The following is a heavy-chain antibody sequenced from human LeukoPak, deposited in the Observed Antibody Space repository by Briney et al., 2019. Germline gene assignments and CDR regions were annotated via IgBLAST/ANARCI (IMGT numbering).Heavy chain of an antibody. V-gene: IGHV3-30-3*01. CDR3: ARDAVLDSEYYMDV. J-gene: IGHJ6*03. CDR1: GFTFSSYA. Sequence: PGGSLRLSCAASGFTFSSYAMHWVRQAPGKGLEWVAVISYDGSNKYYADSVKGRFTISRDNSKNTLYLQMNSLRAEDTAVYYCARDAVLDSEYYMDVWGKGTTVTVSS. CDR2: ISYDGSNK. D-gene: IGHD2-2*03.